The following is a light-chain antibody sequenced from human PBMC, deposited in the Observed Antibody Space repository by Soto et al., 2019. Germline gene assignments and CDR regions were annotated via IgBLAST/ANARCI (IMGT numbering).Light chain of an antibody. V-gene: IGLV2-14*01. CDR1: SSDVGGYNY. CDR3: XSYTSSSTLGX. J-gene: IGLJ2*01. Sequence: QSALTQPASVSGSPGQSITISCTGTSSDVGGYNYVSWYQQHPGKAPKLMIYEVSNRPSGVSNRFSGSKSGNTASLTISGLQAEDEADYYXXSYTSSSTLGXFGGGTQLTV. CDR2: EVS.